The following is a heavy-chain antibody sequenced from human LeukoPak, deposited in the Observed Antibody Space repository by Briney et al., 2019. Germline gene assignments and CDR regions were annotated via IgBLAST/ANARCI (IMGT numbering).Heavy chain of an antibody. D-gene: IGHD3-3*01. V-gene: IGHV3-53*01. CDR3: ARDSSPDFWSAFDY. J-gene: IGHJ4*02. CDR1: GFTVSSNY. Sequence: GGSLRLSRAASGFTVSSNYMSWVRQAPGKGLEWVSVIYSGGSTYYADSVKGRFTISRDNSKNTLYLQMNSLRAEDTAVYYCARDSSPDFWSAFDYWGQGTLVTVSS. CDR2: IYSGGST.